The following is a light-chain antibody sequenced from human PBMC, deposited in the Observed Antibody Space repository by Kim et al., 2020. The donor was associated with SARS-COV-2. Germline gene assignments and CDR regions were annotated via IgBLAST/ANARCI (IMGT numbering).Light chain of an antibody. CDR3: HHYGSAPQT. J-gene: IGKJ1*01. CDR2: GAS. V-gene: IGKV3-20*01. CDR1: QSFVTSY. Sequence: PGEKATLSCRASQSFVTSYLAWHQQKPGQAPRVLIYGASRRATDLPDRFSGSGSGTDFTLTISRLEPEDSAVYYCHHYGSAPQTFGRGTKVDIK.